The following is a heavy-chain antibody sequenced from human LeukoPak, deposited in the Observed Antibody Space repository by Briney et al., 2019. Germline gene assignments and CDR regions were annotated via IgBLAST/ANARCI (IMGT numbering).Heavy chain of an antibody. Sequence: PSETLSLTCAVYGGSFSGYYWSWIRQPPGKGLEWIGEINHSGSTNYNPSLKSRVTISVDTSKNQFSLKLSSMTAADTAVYYCARGWESRYFDYWGQGTLVTVSS. CDR3: ARGWESRYFDY. V-gene: IGHV4-34*01. D-gene: IGHD1-26*01. CDR2: INHSGST. CDR1: GGSFSGYY. J-gene: IGHJ4*02.